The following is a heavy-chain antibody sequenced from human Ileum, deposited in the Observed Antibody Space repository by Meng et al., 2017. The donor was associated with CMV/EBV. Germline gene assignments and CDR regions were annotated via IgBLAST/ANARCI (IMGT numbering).Heavy chain of an antibody. Sequence: GESLKISCAATGFPFSNHGMHWVRQAPGKGLEWVAMISYNGGYEFYADSVKGRFTISRDSVKNTLSLQMNSLRGDDTAKYYCGRERTGYYIECWGQGTSVTVSS. CDR2: ISYNGGYE. J-gene: IGHJ4*02. D-gene: IGHD3-9*01. CDR1: GFPFSNHG. CDR3: GRERTGYYIEC. V-gene: IGHV3-30*19.